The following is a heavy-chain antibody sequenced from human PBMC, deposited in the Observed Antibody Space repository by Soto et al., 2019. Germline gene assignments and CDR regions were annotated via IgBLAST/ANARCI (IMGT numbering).Heavy chain of an antibody. J-gene: IGHJ6*02. Sequence: QVQLVESGGGVVQPGRSLRLSCAASGFTFSSYGMHWVRQAPGKGLEWVAVISYDGSNKNYADSVKGRFTISRDNSKNTQYLQMNSLRAEAKAVYYCAKEVWSGPMDVWGQGTTVTVSS. CDR3: AKEVWSGPMDV. CDR2: ISYDGSNK. CDR1: GFTFSSYG. V-gene: IGHV3-30*18. D-gene: IGHD3-3*01.